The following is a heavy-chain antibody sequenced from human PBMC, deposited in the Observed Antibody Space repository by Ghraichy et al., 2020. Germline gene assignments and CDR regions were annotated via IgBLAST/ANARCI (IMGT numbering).Heavy chain of an antibody. CDR3: ARDREDSGYDGDNWFDP. CDR1: GDSVSRNNAA. V-gene: IGHV6-1*01. D-gene: IGHD5-12*01. J-gene: IGHJ5*02. Sequence: SETLSLTCAISGDSVSRNNAAWNWIRQSPSRGLEWLGRKYYRSKWYNAYAGSVKSRITINQDTSKNQFSLLLNSVTPEDTAVYYCARDREDSGYDGDNWFDPWGQGTLVTVSS. CDR2: KYYRSKWYN.